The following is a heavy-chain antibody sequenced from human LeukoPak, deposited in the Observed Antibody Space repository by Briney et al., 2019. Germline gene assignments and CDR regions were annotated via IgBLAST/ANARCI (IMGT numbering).Heavy chain of an antibody. V-gene: IGHV3-15*07. J-gene: IGHJ4*02. D-gene: IGHD3-16*01. Sequence: GGSLRLSCAVSGFSFTNVWMNWVRQAPGKGLEWVGRIKNKDEGEKTDYAAPVKGRFTISRDDSKATLFLQTNSLKMEDTAIYYCTTGIDYGGGYWGQGTLVSVSS. CDR3: TTGIDYGGGY. CDR2: IKNKDEGEKT. CDR1: GFSFTNVW.